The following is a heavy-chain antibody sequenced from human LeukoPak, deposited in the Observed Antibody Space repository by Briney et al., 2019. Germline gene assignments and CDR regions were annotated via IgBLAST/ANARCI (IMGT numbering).Heavy chain of an antibody. CDR1: GFTFSSYA. J-gene: IGHJ3*02. D-gene: IGHD4-17*01. Sequence: PGRSLRLSCAASGFTFSSYAMHWVRQAPGKGLEWVAVISYDGTNKYYAGSVKGRFAISRDNPKNTLYLQMNSLRAEDTAVYYCARDLETVTTHAFDIWGQGTMVTVSS. CDR2: ISYDGTNK. V-gene: IGHV3-30*09. CDR3: ARDLETVTTHAFDI.